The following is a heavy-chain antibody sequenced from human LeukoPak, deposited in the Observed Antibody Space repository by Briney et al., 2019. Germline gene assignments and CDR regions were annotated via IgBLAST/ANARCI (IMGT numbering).Heavy chain of an antibody. CDR3: ERGLESVGATGVDY. V-gene: IGHV4-39*01. D-gene: IGHD1-26*01. CDR2: IYYSGST. Sequence: PSETLSLTCTVSGGSISSSSYYWGWIRQPPGKGLEWIGSIYYSGSTYYNPSLKSRVTISVDTSKNQFSLKLSSVTAADTAVYYCERGLESVGATGVDYWGQGTLVTVSS. J-gene: IGHJ4*02. CDR1: GGSISSSSYY.